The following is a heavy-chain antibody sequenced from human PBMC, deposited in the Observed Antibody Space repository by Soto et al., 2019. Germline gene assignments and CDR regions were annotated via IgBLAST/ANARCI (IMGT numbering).Heavy chain of an antibody. CDR2: ISPMFGAA. J-gene: IGHJ4*02. V-gene: IGHV1-69*19. D-gene: IGHD3-10*01. CDR1: GGTFNTYA. Sequence: QVQLVQSGAEMKKPGSSVKVSCQSSGGTFNTYAMNWVRQAPGQGPERMGDISPMFGAANYAPKFQGRVTSTADESTGTAYMQLSSLTSEDTALYFWAREVQVHTPAFVYWGQGTLVTVSS. CDR3: AREVQVHTPAFVY.